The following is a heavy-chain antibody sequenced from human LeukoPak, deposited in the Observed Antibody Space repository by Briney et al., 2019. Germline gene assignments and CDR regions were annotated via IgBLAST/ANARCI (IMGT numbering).Heavy chain of an antibody. CDR1: GFTFSSYS. D-gene: IGHD6-19*01. V-gene: IGHV3-21*01. J-gene: IGHJ2*01. Sequence: GGSLRLSCAASGFTFSSYSMNWVRQAPGKGLEWVSSISSSSSYIYYADSVKGRFTISRDNAKNSLYLQMNSLRAEDTAVYYCARDQNSDPGLVHWYFDLWGRGTLVTVSS. CDR3: ARDQNSDPGLVHWYFDL. CDR2: ISSSSSYI.